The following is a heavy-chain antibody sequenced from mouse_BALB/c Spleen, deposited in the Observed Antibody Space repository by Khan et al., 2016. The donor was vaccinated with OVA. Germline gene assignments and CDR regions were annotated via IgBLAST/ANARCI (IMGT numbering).Heavy chain of an antibody. CDR2: IWSDGST. V-gene: IGHV2-6-1*01. J-gene: IGHJ4*01. CDR1: GFSLTNYG. Sequence: QVQLKQSGPGLVEPSQSLSITCNISGFSLTNYGVHWVRQPPGKGLEWLVVIWSDGSTTYNSALKSRLTISKDNSKSQVFLKMNSLQTDDTAMYFCARQPYYHYNIMDYWGQGTPVTVSS. D-gene: IGHD2-10*01. CDR3: ARQPYYHYNIMDY.